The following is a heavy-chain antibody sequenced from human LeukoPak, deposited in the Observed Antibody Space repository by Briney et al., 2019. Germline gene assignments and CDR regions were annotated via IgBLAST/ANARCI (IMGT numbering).Heavy chain of an antibody. Sequence: PSETLSLTCAVYGGSFSGYYWSWIRQPPGKGLEWTGYIYYSGSTNYNPSLKSRVTISVDTSKNQFSLKLSSVTAADTAIYYCARAVSGRFDYWGQGTLVTVSS. J-gene: IGHJ4*02. V-gene: IGHV4-59*08. CDR2: IYYSGST. CDR3: ARAVSGRFDY. D-gene: IGHD6-19*01. CDR1: GGSFSGYY.